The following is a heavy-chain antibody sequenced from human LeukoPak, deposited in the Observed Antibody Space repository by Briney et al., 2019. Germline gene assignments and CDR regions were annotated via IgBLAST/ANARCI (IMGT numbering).Heavy chain of an antibody. CDR1: GGSISSYY. CDR3: ARAHDYGEGFDY. D-gene: IGHD4-17*01. Sequence: SETLSLTCTVSGGSISSYYWSWIRQSPGKGLEWIGYIYYSGSTNYNPSLKSRVTISVDTSKNQFSLKLSSVTAADTAVYYYARAHDYGEGFDYWGQGTLVTVSS. V-gene: IGHV4-59*01. J-gene: IGHJ4*02. CDR2: IYYSGST.